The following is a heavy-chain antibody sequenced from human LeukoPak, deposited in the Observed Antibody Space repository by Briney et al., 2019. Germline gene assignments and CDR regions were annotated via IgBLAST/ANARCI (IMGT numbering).Heavy chain of an antibody. V-gene: IGHV3-30*04. D-gene: IGHD6-13*01. J-gene: IGHJ4*02. CDR1: GFTFSSYA. Sequence: PGGSLRLSCAASGFTFSSYAMSWVRQAPGKGLEWVAVISYDGSNKYYADSVKGRFTISRDNSKNTLYLQMNSLRAEDTAVHYCARGQGESNSWFDYWGQGTLVTVSS. CDR2: ISYDGSNK. CDR3: ARGQGESNSWFDY.